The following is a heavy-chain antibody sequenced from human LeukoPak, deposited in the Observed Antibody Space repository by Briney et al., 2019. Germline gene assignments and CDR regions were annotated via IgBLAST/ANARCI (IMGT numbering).Heavy chain of an antibody. V-gene: IGHV4-59*01. Sequence: SETLSLTCTVSGGSISSYYWSWIRQPPGKGLEWIGYIYHTGSTNYNPSFKRRVTISVDTPKNQFSLKLSAVTAADTAVYYCARNSADILTGWCYFDHWGQGTPVTVSS. CDR1: GGSISSYY. CDR2: IYHTGST. D-gene: IGHD3-9*01. J-gene: IGHJ4*02. CDR3: ARNSADILTGWCYFDH.